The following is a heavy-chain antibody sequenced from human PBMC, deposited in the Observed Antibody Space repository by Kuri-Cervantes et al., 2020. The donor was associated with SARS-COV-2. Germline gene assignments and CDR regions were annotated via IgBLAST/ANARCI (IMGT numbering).Heavy chain of an antibody. CDR1: GFTFSSYS. CDR2: ISSSSSYI. J-gene: IGHJ4*02. CDR3: ARDPDEYSSFSIDY. D-gene: IGHD6-6*01. V-gene: IGHV3-21*01. Sequence: LSLTCVASGFTFSSYSMNWVRQAPGKGLEWVSSISSSSSYIYYADSVKGRFTISRDNAKNSLYLQMNSLRAEDTAVYYCARDPDEYSSFSIDYWGQGTLVTVSS.